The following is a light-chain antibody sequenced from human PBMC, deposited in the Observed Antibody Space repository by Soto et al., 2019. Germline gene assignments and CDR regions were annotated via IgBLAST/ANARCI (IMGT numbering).Light chain of an antibody. J-gene: IGLJ1*01. CDR3: SSYTSSSSYV. Sequence: QSALTQPASVSGSPGQSITISCTGTSSDVGGYNYVSWYQQHPGKAPKLMIYDVSNRPSGVSNRFSGSKSGNTASLTISGLQAEDEADYNCSSYTSSSSYVFVTGTKLTVL. CDR1: SSDVGGYNY. CDR2: DVS. V-gene: IGLV2-14*01.